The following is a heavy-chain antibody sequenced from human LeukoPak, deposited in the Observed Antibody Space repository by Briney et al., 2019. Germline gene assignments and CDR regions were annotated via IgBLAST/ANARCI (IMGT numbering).Heavy chain of an antibody. V-gene: IGHV3-23*01. CDR1: GFTLIIYA. CDR2: ISSSGGST. D-gene: IGHD1-26*01. Sequence: GGSLRLSSAASGFTLIIYAMSCVRQAPGKGLGCVSTISSSGGSTYYADSVKGRFTISRDNSKNTLYLQMNSLSAEDTAVYYCAKVVGATTRGYFDYWGQGTLVTVSS. CDR3: AKVVGATTRGYFDY. J-gene: IGHJ4*02.